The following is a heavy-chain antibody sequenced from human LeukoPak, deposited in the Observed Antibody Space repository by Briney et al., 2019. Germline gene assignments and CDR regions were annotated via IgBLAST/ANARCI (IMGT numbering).Heavy chain of an antibody. CDR1: GFPLSSYS. CDR3: VRVKGSYFDY. V-gene: IGHV3-48*01. Sequence: GGSLRLSCAASGFPLSSYSINWFRQARGRGQEWVSYISRSGSAIYYVDSVKGRFNVSRDNAKNSLFLQMNSPRAEDTAVYYCVRVKGSYFDYWGQGALVTVSS. J-gene: IGHJ4*02. CDR2: ISRSGSAI. D-gene: IGHD2-15*01.